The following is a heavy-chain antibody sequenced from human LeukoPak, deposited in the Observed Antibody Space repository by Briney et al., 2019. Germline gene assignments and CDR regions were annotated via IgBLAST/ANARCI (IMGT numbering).Heavy chain of an antibody. J-gene: IGHJ4*02. V-gene: IGHV3-23*01. Sequence: GGSLRLSCAASGFTFSSYAMNWARQAPGNGLEWVSTITGSGGDTYYADSVKGRFTISRDNSKNTLYLQMNSLRAEDTAIYYCAKDPYVGGGYHFDSWGQGSLVTVSS. D-gene: IGHD3-22*01. CDR1: GFTFSSYA. CDR2: ITGSGGDT. CDR3: AKDPYVGGGYHFDS.